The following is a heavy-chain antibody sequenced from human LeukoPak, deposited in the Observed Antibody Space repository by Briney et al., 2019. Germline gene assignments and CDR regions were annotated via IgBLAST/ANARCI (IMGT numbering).Heavy chain of an antibody. Sequence: GGSLRLSCAASGFTFSNYGMHWVRQAPGKGLEWVAIIWYDGSNKYYGDSVKGRFTISRDKSKNTLYLQMDSLRADDTAVYYCARNSYGMDVWAQGPTVTV. CDR3: ARNSYGMDV. J-gene: IGHJ6*02. CDR2: IWYDGSNK. CDR1: GFTFSNYG. V-gene: IGHV3-33*01.